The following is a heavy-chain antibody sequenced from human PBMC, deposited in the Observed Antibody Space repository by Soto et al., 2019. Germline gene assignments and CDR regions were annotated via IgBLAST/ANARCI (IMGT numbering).Heavy chain of an antibody. V-gene: IGHV1-69*01. CDR1: GGTFSSYA. CDR2: IIPIFGTA. D-gene: IGHD3-10*01. J-gene: IGHJ4*02. Sequence: QVQLVQSGAEVKKPGSSVKVSCKASGGTFSSYAISWVRQAPGQVLEWMGGIIPIFGTANYAQKFQGRVTITADESTSTAYMELSSLRSEDTAVYYCARESDYYGSGSYSYWGQGTLVTVSS. CDR3: ARESDYYGSGSYSY.